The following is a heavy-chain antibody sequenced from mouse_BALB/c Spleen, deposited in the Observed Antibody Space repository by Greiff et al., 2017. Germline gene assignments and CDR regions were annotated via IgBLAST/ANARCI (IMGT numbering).Heavy chain of an antibody. D-gene: IGHD2-4*01. CDR3: ARYGITTGFDY. J-gene: IGHJ2*01. CDR1: GFTFSSYT. V-gene: IGHV5-9*03. Sequence: EVQLQQSGGGLVKPGGSLKLSCAASGFTFSSYTMSWVRQTPEKRLEWVATISSGGGNTYYPDSVKGRFTISRDNAKNNLYLQMSSLRSEDTALYYCARYGITTGFDYWGQGTTLTVSS. CDR2: ISSGGGNT.